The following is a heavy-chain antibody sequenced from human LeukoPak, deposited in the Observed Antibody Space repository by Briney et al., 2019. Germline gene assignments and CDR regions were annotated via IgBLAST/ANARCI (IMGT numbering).Heavy chain of an antibody. CDR2: ITGSGDAS. CDR3: ARDGAAAPPYYYYLDV. CDR1: GFTFSSYA. V-gene: IGHV3-23*01. D-gene: IGHD3-16*01. Sequence: GGSLRLSCAASGFTFSSYAMTWVRQTPGMGLEWVSTITGSGDASWHAESVKGRFAISRDNSKNTLYLQMNSLRAEDTAVYYCARDGAAAPPYYYYLDVWGKGTTVSVSS. J-gene: IGHJ6*03.